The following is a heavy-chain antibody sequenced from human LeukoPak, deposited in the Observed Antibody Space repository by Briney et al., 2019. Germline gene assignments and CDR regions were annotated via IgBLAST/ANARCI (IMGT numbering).Heavy chain of an antibody. J-gene: IGHJ4*02. CDR3: ANRPITMVRGVIISGDY. CDR1: GFTSSSYA. V-gene: IGHV3-23*01. D-gene: IGHD3-10*01. CDR2: ISGSGGST. Sequence: GGSLRLSCAASGFTSSSYAMNWVRQAPGKGLEWVSAISGSGGSTYYADSVKGRFTISRDNSKNTLYLQMNSLRAEDTAVYYCANRPITMVRGVIISGDYWGQGTLVTVSS.